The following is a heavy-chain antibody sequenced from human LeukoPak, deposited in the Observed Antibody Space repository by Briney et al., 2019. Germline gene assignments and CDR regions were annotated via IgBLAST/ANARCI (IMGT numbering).Heavy chain of an antibody. Sequence: SETLSLTCAVYGGSFSGYYWSWIRQPPGKGLEWIGEINHSGSTNYNPSLKSRVTISVDTSKNQFSLKLSSVTAADTAVYYCARSPGGYCSGGSCYSGLWFDPWGQGTLATVSS. CDR3: ARSPGGYCSGGSCYSGLWFDP. CDR1: GGSFSGYY. CDR2: INHSGST. J-gene: IGHJ5*02. D-gene: IGHD2-15*01. V-gene: IGHV4-34*01.